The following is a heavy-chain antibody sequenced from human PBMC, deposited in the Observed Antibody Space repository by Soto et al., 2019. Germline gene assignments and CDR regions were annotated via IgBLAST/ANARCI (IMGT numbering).Heavy chain of an antibody. CDR3: AREGIAVAGDDAFDS. J-gene: IGHJ3*02. CDR2: IYYSGST. Sequence: SETLSLTCTVSGGSISSYYWSWIRQPPGKGLEWIGYIYYSGSTNYNPSLKSRVTISVDTSKNQFSLKLSSVTAADTAVYYCAREGIAVAGDDAFDSWGQGTMVTVSS. D-gene: IGHD6-19*01. V-gene: IGHV4-59*01. CDR1: GGSISSYY.